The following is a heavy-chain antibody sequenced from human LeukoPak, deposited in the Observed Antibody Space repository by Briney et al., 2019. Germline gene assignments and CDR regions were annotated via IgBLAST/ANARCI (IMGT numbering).Heavy chain of an antibody. CDR1: GGSIRSSYY. J-gene: IGHJ3*02. Sequence: PSETLSLTCTVSGGSIRSSYYWGWIRQPPGKGLEWIGSIYYTGSTYYIPSLKSRVTISVDTSKNQFFLKLISVTAADTAVYYCARPLTGAFDIWGQGTMVTVSS. D-gene: IGHD3-9*01. V-gene: IGHV4-39*07. CDR3: ARPLTGAFDI. CDR2: IYYTGST.